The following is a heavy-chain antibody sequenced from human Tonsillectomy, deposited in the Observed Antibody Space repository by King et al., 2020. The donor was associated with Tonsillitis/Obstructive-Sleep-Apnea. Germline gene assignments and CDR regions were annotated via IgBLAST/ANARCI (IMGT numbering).Heavy chain of an antibody. V-gene: IGHV3-9*01. J-gene: IGHJ4*02. Sequence: VQLVESGGGLVQPGRSLRLSCAASGFTFDDFAMHWVRQAPGKGLEWVSGISWNSGDIGYADSVTGRFTISRDNAKNSLYLQMNSLRAEDTALYYCAKAHVSSSYLSLDYWGQGTLVTVSS. CDR1: GFTFDDFA. CDR2: ISWNSGDI. CDR3: AKAHVSSSYLSLDY. D-gene: IGHD3-22*01.